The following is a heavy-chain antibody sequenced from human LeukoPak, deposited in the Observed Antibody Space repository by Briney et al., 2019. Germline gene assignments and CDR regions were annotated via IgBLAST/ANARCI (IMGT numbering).Heavy chain of an antibody. J-gene: IGHJ5*02. V-gene: IGHV3-48*03. Sequence: GGSLRLSCAASGFTFSSYDMNWVRQAPGKGLEWVSYISSSGNTIYYADSVKGRFTISRDNAKDSLFLQMNSLGAEDTAVYYCARVNADPWGQGTLVTVYS. CDR3: ARVNADP. CDR2: ISSSGNTI. CDR1: GFTFSSYD.